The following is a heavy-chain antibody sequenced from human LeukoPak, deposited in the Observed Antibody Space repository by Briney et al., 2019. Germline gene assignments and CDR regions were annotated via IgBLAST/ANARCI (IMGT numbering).Heavy chain of an antibody. V-gene: IGHV3-48*01. Sequence: PGGSLRLSCAASGFTFSSYSMNWVRQAPGKGLEWVSYISSSSSTIYYADSVKGRFTISRDNSKNTLYLQMNSLRAEDTAVYYCAKSPLSSSWYFDYWGQGTLVTVSS. CDR1: GFTFSSYS. D-gene: IGHD6-13*01. CDR2: ISSSSSTI. CDR3: AKSPLSSSWYFDY. J-gene: IGHJ4*02.